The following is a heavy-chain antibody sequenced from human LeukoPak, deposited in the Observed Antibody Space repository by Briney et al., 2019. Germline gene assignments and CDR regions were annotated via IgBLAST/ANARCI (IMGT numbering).Heavy chain of an antibody. CDR1: GFTFSSYG. V-gene: IGHV3-33*06. CDR2: IWYDGSNK. CDR3: AKVSIAAAGTPSEDY. J-gene: IGHJ4*02. D-gene: IGHD6-13*01. Sequence: GGSLRLSCAASGFTFSSYGMHWVRQAPGKGLEWVAVIWYDGSNKYYADSVKGRFTISRDNSKNTLYLQMNSLRAEDTAVYYCAKVSIAAAGTPSEDYWGQGTLVTVSS.